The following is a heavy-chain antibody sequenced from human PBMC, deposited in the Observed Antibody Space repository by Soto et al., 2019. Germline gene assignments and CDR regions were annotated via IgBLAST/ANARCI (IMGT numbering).Heavy chain of an antibody. Sequence: EVQLVESGGGLVQPGGSLTLSCAASGFTFSSHWMHLVRQAPGKGLVCVSRINTDGSDTTYADSVKGRLTISRDNDKNTLYLQMNSLRAEDTAVYYCVRGDAVTIWPFWYWGKGTLVTVSS. CDR3: VRGDAVTIWPFWY. CDR1: GFTFSSHW. J-gene: IGHJ4*02. V-gene: IGHV3-74*01. CDR2: INTDGSDT. D-gene: IGHD3-3*01.